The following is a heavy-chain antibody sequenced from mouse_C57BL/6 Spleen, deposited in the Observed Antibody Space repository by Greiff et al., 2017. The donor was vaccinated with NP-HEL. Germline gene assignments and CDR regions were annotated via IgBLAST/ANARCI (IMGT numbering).Heavy chain of an antibody. J-gene: IGHJ2*01. V-gene: IGHV1-78*01. CDR2: IYPRDGST. D-gene: IGHD2-1*01. Sequence: VQLQQSGAELVKPGASVKLSCKASGYTFTEYTIHWVKQRSGQGLEWIGYIYPRDGSTKYNEKFKGKATLTADKSSSTAYMQLNSLTSADSAVYFCARCGSYYGTFDYWGQGTTLTVSS. CDR3: ARCGSYYGTFDY. CDR1: GYTFTEYT.